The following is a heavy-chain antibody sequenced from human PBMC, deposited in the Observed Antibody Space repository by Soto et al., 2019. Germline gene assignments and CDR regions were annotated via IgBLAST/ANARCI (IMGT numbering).Heavy chain of an antibody. V-gene: IGHV3-23*01. Sequence: GGSLRLSCAASGFTFSSYAMSWVRQAPGKGLEWVSAISGSGGSTYYADSVKGRFTISRDNSKNTLYLQMNSLRAEDTAVYYCARDLFGYYDSSGYYYIDYWGQGTLVTVSS. CDR3: ARDLFGYYDSSGYYYIDY. D-gene: IGHD3-22*01. CDR2: ISGSGGST. J-gene: IGHJ4*02. CDR1: GFTFSSYA.